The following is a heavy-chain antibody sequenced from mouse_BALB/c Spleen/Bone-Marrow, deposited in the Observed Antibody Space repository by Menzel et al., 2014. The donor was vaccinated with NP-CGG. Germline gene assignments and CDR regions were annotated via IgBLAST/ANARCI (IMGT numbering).Heavy chain of an antibody. Sequence: EVQVVESGGGLVKPGGSLKLSCAASGFTFSSYGMSWVRQTPDKRLEWVATISTGGSYTYYPDSVKGRFTISRDNAKNTLYLQMSSLKSEDTAMYYCARRGNWDGRVAMDYWGQGTSVTVSS. CDR1: GFTFSSYG. CDR2: ISTGGSYT. D-gene: IGHD4-1*01. J-gene: IGHJ4*01. CDR3: ARRGNWDGRVAMDY. V-gene: IGHV5-6*03.